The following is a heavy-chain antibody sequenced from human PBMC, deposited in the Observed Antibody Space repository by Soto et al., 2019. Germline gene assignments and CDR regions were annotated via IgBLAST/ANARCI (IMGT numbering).Heavy chain of an antibody. V-gene: IGHV3-33*01. J-gene: IGHJ4*02. D-gene: IGHD6-13*01. Sequence: QVQRVESGGGVVQPGSSLRLSCAASGFTFSSYGMHWVRQAPGKGLEWVAVIWYDGSNKYYADSAKGGLTISRANSKSTLYLQMNSLRADDTAVYYCARDGTQAADNFAYWGQGALVTDSS. CDR2: IWYDGSNK. CDR1: GFTFSSYG. CDR3: ARDGTQAADNFAY.